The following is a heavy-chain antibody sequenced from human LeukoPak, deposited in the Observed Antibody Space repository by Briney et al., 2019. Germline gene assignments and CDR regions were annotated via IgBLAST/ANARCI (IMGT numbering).Heavy chain of an antibody. D-gene: IGHD1-26*01. CDR3: ARGPWGFYFDY. CDR1: GGSISSYY. V-gene: IGHV4-59*01. CDR2: IYYGGKT. Sequence: SETLSLTCTGAGGSISSYYWSWIRQPPGKGLEWSGIIYYGGKTTYNPSLKSRVTISVDTSTNQFSLNLRSVTAADTAMYYCARGPWGFYFDYWGQGALVTVSS. J-gene: IGHJ4*01.